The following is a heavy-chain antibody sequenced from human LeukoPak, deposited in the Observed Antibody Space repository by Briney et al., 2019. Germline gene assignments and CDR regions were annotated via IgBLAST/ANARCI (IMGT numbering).Heavy chain of an antibody. CDR3: ARSPHCTATSCYLGGYYLDY. J-gene: IGHJ4*02. Sequence: SETLSLTCAVSGYSISSGYYWGWIRQPPGKGLEWVGSIFHNEDTHYSPSLKSRITISVDTSKNQFSLKLTSVTAADTAVYYCARSPHCTATSCYLGGYYLDYWGQGTLVTVSS. V-gene: IGHV4-38-2*01. D-gene: IGHD2-2*01. CDR1: GYSISSGYY. CDR2: IFHNEDT.